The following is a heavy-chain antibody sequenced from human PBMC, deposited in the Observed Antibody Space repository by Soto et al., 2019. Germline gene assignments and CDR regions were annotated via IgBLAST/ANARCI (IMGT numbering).Heavy chain of an antibody. CDR1: GVSISSSSNY. CDR2: IYYSGST. J-gene: IGHJ5*02. D-gene: IGHD1-1*01. Sequence: QLQLQESRPGLVKPSDTLSLTCTVSGVSISSSSNYWGWIRQPPGKGLEWIGSIYYSGSTYYNPSLKSRVPISVDTSQNQFSLKLSCVTAADTAVYYCASRGMSNWFDPWGQGTLVTVSS. V-gene: IGHV4-39*01. CDR3: ASRGMSNWFDP.